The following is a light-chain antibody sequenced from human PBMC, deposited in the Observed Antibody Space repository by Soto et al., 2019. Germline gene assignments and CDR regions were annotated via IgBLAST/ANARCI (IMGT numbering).Light chain of an antibody. V-gene: IGLV2-14*01. J-gene: IGLJ1*01. CDR2: DVN. Sequence: ALTQPASVSGSPGQSITLSCTGTSSDVGTYDYVSWHQQHPGKAPKLIIYDVNNRPSGVSSRFSGSKSGNTASLTISGLQAEDEADYYCCSFSTSGTHVFGTGTKLTVL. CDR1: SSDVGTYDY. CDR3: CSFSTSGTHV.